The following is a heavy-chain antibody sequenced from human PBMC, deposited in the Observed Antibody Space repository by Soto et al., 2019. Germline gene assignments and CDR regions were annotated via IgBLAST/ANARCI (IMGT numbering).Heavy chain of an antibody. CDR3: ASNYAYAEGYYWYGIDV. J-gene: IGHJ6*02. CDR1: GFTFSRYW. V-gene: IGHV3-74*01. D-gene: IGHD3-16*01. Sequence: EVQLVESGGGLVLPGGSLRLSCAASGFTFSRYWMHWVRQAPGKGLVWVSRISSYGSDTHHADSVKGRFTISRDNAKNTLYLQMNSLRAEDTAVYYCASNYAYAEGYYWYGIDVWGQGTTVTVSS. CDR2: ISSYGSDT.